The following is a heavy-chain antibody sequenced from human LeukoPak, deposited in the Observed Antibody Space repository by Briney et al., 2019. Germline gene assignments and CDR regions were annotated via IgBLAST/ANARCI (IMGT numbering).Heavy chain of an antibody. V-gene: IGHV3-48*03. CDR2: ISSSGTTI. J-gene: IGHJ4*02. D-gene: IGHD6-6*01. Sequence: GGSLRLSCVASGFTFSSYEMNWVRQAPGKGLEWVSYISSSGTTIYYADSVKGRFTISRDNAKNSLFLQMSSLTAEDTAVYYCARMRPELDYWGQGTLVTVPS. CDR1: GFTFSSYE. CDR3: ARMRPELDY.